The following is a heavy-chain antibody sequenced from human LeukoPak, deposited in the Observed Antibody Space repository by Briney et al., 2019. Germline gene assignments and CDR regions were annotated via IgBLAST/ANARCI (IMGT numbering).Heavy chain of an antibody. V-gene: IGHV1-18*01. CDR2: ISDYNGDT. CDR3: ARDLGQLADSLIGH. CDR1: GYTFRNYG. Sequence: ASVKVSCKASGYTFRNYGISWVRQAPGQGLEWMGWISDYNGDTNYARKLQGRVTMTTETSTTTVYMELRSLRSDDTAVYYCARDLGQLADSLIGHWGQGTLVIVSS. D-gene: IGHD6-13*01. J-gene: IGHJ4*02.